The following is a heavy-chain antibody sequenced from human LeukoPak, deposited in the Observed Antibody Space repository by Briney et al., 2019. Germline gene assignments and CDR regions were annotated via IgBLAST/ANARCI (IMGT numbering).Heavy chain of an antibody. CDR1: GGSISSYY. CDR2: IYYSGST. D-gene: IGHD3-3*01. CDR3: ARGSPYYDFWSGYHRHYYMDV. Sequence: SETLSLTCTVSGGSISSYYWSWIRQPPGKGLEWIGYIYYSGSTNYNPSLKSRVTISVDTSKNQFSLKLSSVTAADTAVYYCARGSPYYDFWSGYHRHYYMDVWGKGTTVTVSS. J-gene: IGHJ6*03. V-gene: IGHV4-59*01.